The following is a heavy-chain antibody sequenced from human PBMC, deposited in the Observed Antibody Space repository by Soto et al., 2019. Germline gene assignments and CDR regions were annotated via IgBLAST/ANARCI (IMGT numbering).Heavy chain of an antibody. CDR2: ILHDGSYK. D-gene: IGHD4-4*01. J-gene: IGHJ4*02. CDR1: GFTFSAYG. V-gene: IGHV3-30*18. Sequence: GGSLRLSCAASGFTFSAYGMHWVRQAPGKGLEWVAVILHDGSYKYYGDSVKGRSTISRDNSKNTLYLQMNSVRGDDTAVYYCAKGDYNNFLDYWGQGTLVTVSS. CDR3: AKGDYNNFLDY.